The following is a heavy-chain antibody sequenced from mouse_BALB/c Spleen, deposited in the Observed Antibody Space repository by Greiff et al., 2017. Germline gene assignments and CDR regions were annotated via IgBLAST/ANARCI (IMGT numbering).Heavy chain of an antibody. CDR1: GYTFTSYV. CDR3: ARVGVIYYDYDEGYAMDY. CDR2: INPYNDGT. Sequence: VQLQQSGPELVKPGASVKMSCKASGYTFTSYVMHWVKQKPGQGLEWIGYINPYNDGTKYNEKFKGKATLTSDKSSSTAYMELSSLTSEDSAVYYCARVGVIYYDYDEGYAMDYWGQGTSVTVSS. D-gene: IGHD2-4*01. V-gene: IGHV1-14*01. J-gene: IGHJ4*01.